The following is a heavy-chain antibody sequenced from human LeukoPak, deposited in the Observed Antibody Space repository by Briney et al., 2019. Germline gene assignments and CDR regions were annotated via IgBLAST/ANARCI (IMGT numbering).Heavy chain of an antibody. Sequence: GGSLRLSCAASGFTFSSYAMHWVRQAPGKGLEWVAVISYDGSNKYYADSVKGRFTISRDNSKNTLYLQMNSLRSEDTAVYYCARLNYYDPNGFDYWGQGTLVTVSS. D-gene: IGHD3-22*01. CDR1: GFTFSSYA. J-gene: IGHJ4*02. CDR3: ARLNYYDPNGFDY. V-gene: IGHV3-30-3*01. CDR2: ISYDGSNK.